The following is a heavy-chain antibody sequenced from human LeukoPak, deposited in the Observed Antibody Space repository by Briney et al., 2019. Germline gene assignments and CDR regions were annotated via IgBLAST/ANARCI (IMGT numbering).Heavy chain of an antibody. J-gene: IGHJ4*02. CDR1: GFTFSSYS. CDR2: ISSSSSYI. CDR3: ARVHIVGATPSDY. D-gene: IGHD1-26*01. Sequence: GGSLRLSYAASGFTFSSYSMNWVRQAPGKGLEWVSSISSSSSYIYYADSVKGRFTISRDNAKNSLYLQMNSLRAEDTAVYYCARVHIVGATPSDYWGQGTLVTVSS. V-gene: IGHV3-21*01.